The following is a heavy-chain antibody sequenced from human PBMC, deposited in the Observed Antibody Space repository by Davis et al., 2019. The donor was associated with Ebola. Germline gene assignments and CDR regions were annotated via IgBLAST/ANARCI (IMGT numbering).Heavy chain of an antibody. J-gene: IGHJ4*02. CDR1: GAAITSSSYY. CDR2: IYYSRST. Sequence: MPGGSLRLSCTVSGAAITSSSYYWGWIRQPPGKGLDWIGSIYYSRSTDYNPSLKSRVTTSVDTSMNQFSLKLSSVPAVDTAVDYCARGGGMPYSSSWYDDNYFDYWGQGTLVTVSS. V-gene: IGHV4-39*01. CDR3: ARGGGMPYSSSWYDDNYFDY. D-gene: IGHD6-13*01.